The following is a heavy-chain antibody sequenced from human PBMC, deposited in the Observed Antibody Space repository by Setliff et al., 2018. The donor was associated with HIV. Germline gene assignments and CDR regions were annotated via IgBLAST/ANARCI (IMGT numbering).Heavy chain of an antibody. Sequence: GESLKISCSASGFTLKNIWMHWVRQAPGKGLMWVARVDTDGSGTSYADSVKGRFTISRDNAKNTLYLQMNTLRVEDTAVYYCATVFEVWGQGTMVTVSS. V-gene: IGHV3-74*01. CDR2: VDTDGSGT. J-gene: IGHJ3*01. CDR3: ATVFEV. CDR1: GFTLKNIW.